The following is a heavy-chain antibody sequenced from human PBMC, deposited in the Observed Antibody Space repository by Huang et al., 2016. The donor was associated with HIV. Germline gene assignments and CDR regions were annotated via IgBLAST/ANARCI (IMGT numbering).Heavy chain of an antibody. CDR2: SSYDDGSTT. D-gene: IGHD4-17*01. Sequence: QVQLVESGGGVVQPGGSLRLACAASGFTFSNYPMHWVRQAPGKGSEWVAVSSYDDGSTTYFADSVKGRFTISRDNSKNTVYLQMSSLRADDTAVFYCARDVLRGLGYFDVWGRGTLVTVSS. V-gene: IGHV3-30*15. J-gene: IGHJ2*01. CDR1: GFTFSNYP. CDR3: ARDVLRGLGYFDV.